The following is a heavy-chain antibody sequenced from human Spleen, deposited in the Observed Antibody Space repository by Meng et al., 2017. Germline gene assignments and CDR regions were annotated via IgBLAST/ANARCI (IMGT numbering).Heavy chain of an antibody. CDR2: IGHSGFT. Sequence: QPQLQGSGPGLVKPSEALSLTCSVSGGSISTSGYYWGWIRQPPGKGLEWIGSIGHSGFTYYTPSVKSRVTVSIDTSKNQFSLNLSSVTAADTAVYYCARGGWSLDYWGQGTLVTVSS. CDR1: GGSISTSGYY. V-gene: IGHV4-39*01. J-gene: IGHJ4*02. D-gene: IGHD2-15*01. CDR3: ARGGWSLDY.